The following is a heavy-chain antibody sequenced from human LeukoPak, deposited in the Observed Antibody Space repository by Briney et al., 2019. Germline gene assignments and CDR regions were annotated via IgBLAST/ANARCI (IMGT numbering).Heavy chain of an antibody. J-gene: IGHJ4*02. D-gene: IGHD7-27*01. Sequence: GGSLRLSCTASGFRFSSYGIHWVRQTPGKGLEGVALVSYDGSDKDYADSVKGRFTISRDNSKNTVYLQINSLRAEDTAVYYCAREMGNVYFDYWGQGTLVTVSS. V-gene: IGHV3-33*08. CDR1: GFRFSSYG. CDR2: VSYDGSDK. CDR3: AREMGNVYFDY.